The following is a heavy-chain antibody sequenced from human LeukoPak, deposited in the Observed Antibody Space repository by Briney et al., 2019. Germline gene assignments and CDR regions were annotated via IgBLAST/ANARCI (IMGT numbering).Heavy chain of an antibody. J-gene: IGHJ4*02. CDR1: GFTFDDYA. Sequence: GGSLRLSCAASGFTFDDYAMHWVRQAPGKGLEWVSGISLNSGSIGYADSVKGRFTISRDNAKNSLYLQMNSLRAEATALYYCAKAKTAAAGDFDYWGQGTLVTVSS. D-gene: IGHD6-13*01. V-gene: IGHV3-9*01. CDR3: AKAKTAAAGDFDY. CDR2: ISLNSGSI.